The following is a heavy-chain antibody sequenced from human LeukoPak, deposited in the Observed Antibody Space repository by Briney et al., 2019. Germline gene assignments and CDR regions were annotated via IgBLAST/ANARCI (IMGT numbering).Heavy chain of an antibody. Sequence: SETLSLTCTVSGGSISSYYWYWIRQPPGKGLEWIGYIHYSGDINYNPSPKSRVTISAYTSKNQLSLKLGSVTAADTAVYYCARVGCSGGSCYPDYWGQGTLVTVSS. J-gene: IGHJ4*02. CDR1: GGSISSYY. CDR3: ARVGCSGGSCYPDY. V-gene: IGHV4-59*01. D-gene: IGHD2-15*01. CDR2: IHYSGDI.